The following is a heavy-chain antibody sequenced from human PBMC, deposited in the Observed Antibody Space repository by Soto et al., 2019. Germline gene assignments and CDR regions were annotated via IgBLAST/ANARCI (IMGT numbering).Heavy chain of an antibody. CDR1: GFPFSHYW. CDR3: TSDTFGLMDT. J-gene: IGHJ5*02. D-gene: IGHD3-16*01. CDR2: INPAGTIT. V-gene: IGHV3-74*01. Sequence: MQMVESGGGSVQPGGSLRLSCAASGFPFSHYWMHWVRQTPGKGLVWVSRINPAGTITNYADSVEGRFTISRDNADSALFLQMNSLSAEDTAIYYCTSDTFGLMDTWGQGTLFTVSS.